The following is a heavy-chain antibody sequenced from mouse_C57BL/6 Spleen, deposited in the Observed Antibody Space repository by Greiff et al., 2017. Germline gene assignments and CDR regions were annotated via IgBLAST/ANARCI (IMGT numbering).Heavy chain of an antibody. CDR2: IRNKANGYTT. CDR1: GFTFTDYY. D-gene: IGHD2-4*01. J-gene: IGHJ4*01. V-gene: IGHV7-3*01. Sequence: DVMLVESGGGLVQPGGSLSLSCAASGFTFTDYYMSWVRQPPGKALEWLGFIRNKANGYTTEYSASVKGRFTISRDNSQSILYLQMNALRAEDSATYYCARYEDYDGGYYAMDYWGQGTSVTVSS. CDR3: ARYEDYDGGYYAMDY.